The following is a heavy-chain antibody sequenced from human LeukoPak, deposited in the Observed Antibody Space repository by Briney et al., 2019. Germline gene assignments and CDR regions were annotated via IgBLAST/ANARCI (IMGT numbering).Heavy chain of an antibody. CDR2: ISYDGSNK. CDR3: ARDRGTSHGYFDY. J-gene: IGHJ4*02. V-gene: IGHV3-30-3*01. CDR1: GFTFSSYA. D-gene: IGHD1-14*01. Sequence: PGGSLRLSCAASGFTFSSYAMHWVRQAPGKGLEWVAAISYDGSNKYYADSVKGRFTISRDNSKNTLYLQMNSLRAEDTAVYYCARDRGTSHGYFDYWGQGTLVTVSS.